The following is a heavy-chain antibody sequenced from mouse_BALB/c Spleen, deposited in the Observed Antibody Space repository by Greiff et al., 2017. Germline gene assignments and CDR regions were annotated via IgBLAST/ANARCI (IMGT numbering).Heavy chain of an antibody. CDR3: ERDYEGYYAMDY. Sequence: VQLKESGAELVKPGASVKLSCTASGFNIKDTYMHWVKQRPEQGLEWIGRIDPANGNTKYDPKFQGKATITADTSSNTAYLQLSSLTSEDTAVYYCERDYEGYYAMDYWGQGTSGTVSS. CDR1: GFNIKDTY. D-gene: IGHD2-4*01. J-gene: IGHJ4*01. CDR2: IDPANGNT. V-gene: IGHV14-3*02.